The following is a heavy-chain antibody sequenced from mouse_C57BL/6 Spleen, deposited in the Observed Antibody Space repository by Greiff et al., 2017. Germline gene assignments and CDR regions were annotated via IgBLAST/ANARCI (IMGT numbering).Heavy chain of an antibody. D-gene: IGHD2-1*01. CDR1: GYTFTDYY. CDR3: ARCPYGNYAMDY. V-gene: IGHV1-84*01. CDR2: SYPGSGNT. J-gene: IGHJ4*01. Sequence: VQLQQSGPELVKPGASVKISCKASGYTFTDYYINWVKQRPGQGLEWIGWSYPGSGNTKYNEKFKGKATLTVATYSSTAYMQLSVLTSEDSAVYFCARCPYGNYAMDYWGQGTSVTVSS.